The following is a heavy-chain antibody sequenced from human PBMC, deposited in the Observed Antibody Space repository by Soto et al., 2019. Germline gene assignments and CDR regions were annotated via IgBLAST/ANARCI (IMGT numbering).Heavy chain of an antibody. V-gene: IGHV4-59*01. D-gene: IGHD4-17*01. CDR3: ARDRHYGRFDY. J-gene: IGHJ4*02. CDR1: GDSISRYY. Sequence: SETLSLTCTVSGDSISRYYWSWIRQPPGKGLEWIGYIYYSGSTNYNPSLKSRVTISVDTSKNQFSLKLSSVTAADTAVYYCARDRHYGRFDYWGQGTLVTVSS. CDR2: IYYSGST.